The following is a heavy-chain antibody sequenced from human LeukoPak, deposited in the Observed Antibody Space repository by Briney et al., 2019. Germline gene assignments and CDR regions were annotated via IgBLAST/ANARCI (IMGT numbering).Heavy chain of an antibody. Sequence: GSLRLFCAASGFTFSNYWMHWVRQAPGKGLVGVSRINSDGSSRNYADSVKGRFTISRDNAKNTLYLQMSSLRAEDTVVFYCASASSHRIAAGGDYWGQGTLVTVSS. V-gene: IGHV3-74*01. CDR3: ASASSHRIAAGGDY. J-gene: IGHJ4*02. CDR2: INSDGSSR. CDR1: GFTFSNYW. D-gene: IGHD6-13*01.